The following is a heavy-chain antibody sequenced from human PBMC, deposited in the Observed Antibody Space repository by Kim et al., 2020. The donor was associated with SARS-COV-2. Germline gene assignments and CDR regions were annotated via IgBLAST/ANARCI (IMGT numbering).Heavy chain of an antibody. Sequence: GGSLRLSCAASGFTFSSYGMHWVRQAPGKGLEWVAVISYDGSNKYYADSVKGRFTISRDNSKNTLYLQMNSLRAEDTAVYYCAKSSGSYREGWFDPWGQG. V-gene: IGHV3-30*18. CDR3: AKSSGSYREGWFDP. CDR1: GFTFSSYG. D-gene: IGHD1-26*01. J-gene: IGHJ5*02. CDR2: ISYDGSNK.